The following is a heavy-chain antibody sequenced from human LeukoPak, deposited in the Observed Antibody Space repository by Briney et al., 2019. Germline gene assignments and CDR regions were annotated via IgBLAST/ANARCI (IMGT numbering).Heavy chain of an antibody. CDR2: ISKSGDST. CDR3: AKLSGWTGWFFDY. D-gene: IGHD6-19*01. CDR1: GFTFSSYA. V-gene: IGHV3-23*01. J-gene: IGHJ4*02. Sequence: PGGSLRLSCAASGFTFSSYAISWVRQAPGQRLEWVSAISKSGDSTYYADSVKGRFTISRDNSKNTIYLQMNSLRVEDTAVYYCAKLSGWTGWFFDYWGQGTVVTVSS.